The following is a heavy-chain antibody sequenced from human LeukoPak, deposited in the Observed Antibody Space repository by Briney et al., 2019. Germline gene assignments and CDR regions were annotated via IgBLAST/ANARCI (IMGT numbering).Heavy chain of an antibody. CDR3: ARQYCSGGSCRSYYFDY. CDR1: GYTFTSYA. D-gene: IGHD2-15*01. J-gene: IGHJ4*02. V-gene: IGHV1-3*01. CDR2: IDAGNGNT. Sequence: ASVKVSCQASGYTFTSYAMHWVRQAPGQRLEWMGWIDAGNGNTKYSQKFQGRVTITRDTSASTAYMELSSLRSEDTAVYYCARQYCSGGSCRSYYFDYWGQGTLVTVSS.